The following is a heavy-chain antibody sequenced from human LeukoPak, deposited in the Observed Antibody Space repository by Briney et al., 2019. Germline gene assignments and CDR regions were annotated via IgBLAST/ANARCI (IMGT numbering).Heavy chain of an antibody. V-gene: IGHV1-24*01. CDR1: GYTLTELS. CDR3: ATFITMIVVVPHFDY. Sequence: GASEKVSCKVSGYTLTELSMHWVRQAPGKGLEWMGGFDPEDGETIYAQKFQGRVTMTEDTSTDTAYMELSSLRSEDTAVYYCATFITMIVVVPHFDYWGQGTLVTVSS. J-gene: IGHJ4*02. CDR2: FDPEDGET. D-gene: IGHD3-22*01.